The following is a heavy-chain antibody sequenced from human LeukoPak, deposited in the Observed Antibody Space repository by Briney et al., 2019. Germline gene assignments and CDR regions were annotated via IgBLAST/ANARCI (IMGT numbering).Heavy chain of an antibody. CDR3: ARSTEVAAAGSAY. CDR2: KYYSGST. J-gene: IGHJ4*02. D-gene: IGHD6-13*01. V-gene: IGHV4-39*07. CDR1: GGSISSSRYY. Sequence: SETLSLTCTVSGGSISSSRYYGGWIRQPPGKGLEWIGSKYYSGSTYYNPSLKNRVTISVDTSKNQFSLKLSSVTAADTAVYYCARSTEVAAAGSAYWGQGTLVTVSS.